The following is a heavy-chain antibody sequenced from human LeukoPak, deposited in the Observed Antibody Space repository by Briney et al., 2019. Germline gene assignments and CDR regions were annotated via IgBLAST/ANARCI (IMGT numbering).Heavy chain of an antibody. J-gene: IGHJ3*02. CDR1: GFSFSSYE. V-gene: IGHV3-73*01. CDR3: TRRRSYYDSSGYYGNDAFDI. CDR2: IRSKANSYAT. D-gene: IGHD3-22*01. Sequence: GGSLRLSCAASGFSFSSYEMNWVRQAPGKGLEWVGRIRSKANSYATAYAASVKGRFTISRDDSKNTAYLQMNSLKTEDTAVYYCTRRRSYYDSSGYYGNDAFDIWGQGTMVTVSP.